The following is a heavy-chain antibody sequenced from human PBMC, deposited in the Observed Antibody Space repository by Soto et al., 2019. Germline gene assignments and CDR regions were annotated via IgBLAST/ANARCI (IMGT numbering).Heavy chain of an antibody. D-gene: IGHD3-10*01. CDR1: GFSLSTSGVG. Sequence: ITLKESGPTLVKATQTLTLTCTFSGFSLSTSGVGVGWIRQPPGKALEWLALIYWDDDKRYSPSLKSRLTITKDTSKNQVVLIMTNMDPVDTATYYCAHTQLNYYGSGTYYFDYWGQGTLVTVSS. CDR3: AHTQLNYYGSGTYYFDY. J-gene: IGHJ4*02. CDR2: IYWDDDK. V-gene: IGHV2-5*02.